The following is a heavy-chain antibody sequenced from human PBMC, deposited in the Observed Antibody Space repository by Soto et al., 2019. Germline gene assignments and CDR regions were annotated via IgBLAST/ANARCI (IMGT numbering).Heavy chain of an antibody. CDR2: IYYDGST. V-gene: IGHV4-39*01. D-gene: IGHD5-12*01. J-gene: IGHJ4*02. CDR1: GASIRSSTFY. Sequence: SETLSLTCTVSGASIRSSTFYWGWIRQPPGKGLESIANIYYDGSTYYNPSLKSRVTISVDTSKNQFSLKLSSVTAADTAVYYWARSHIVPRLFMYPSDYWGQGTLVTVSS. CDR3: ARSHIVPRLFMYPSDY.